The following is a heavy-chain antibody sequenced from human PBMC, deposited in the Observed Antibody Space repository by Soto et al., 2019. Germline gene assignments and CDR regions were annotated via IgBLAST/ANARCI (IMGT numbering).Heavy chain of an antibody. V-gene: IGHV3-21*01. CDR1: GFTFRSFT. CDR3: TRDASRDSSARGWFDP. CDR2: ISSNSAYI. J-gene: IGHJ5*02. Sequence: LRLSCAASGFTFRSFTMNWVRQVPGKGLEWVSTISSNSAYIYYTDALRGRFTISRDNAKNSLHLQMNSLRAEDTAVYYCTRDASRDSSARGWFDPWGPGTLVTVSS. D-gene: IGHD6-13*01.